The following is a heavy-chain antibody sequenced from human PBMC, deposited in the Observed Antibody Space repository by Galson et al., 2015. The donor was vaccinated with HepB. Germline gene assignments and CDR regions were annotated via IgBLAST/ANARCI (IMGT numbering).Heavy chain of an antibody. CDR1: GFTFSDYY. J-gene: IGHJ3*02. V-gene: IGHV3-11*05. D-gene: IGHD1-26*01. CDR3: ARGYSGSWNAFDI. CDR2: ISSSSSYT. Sequence: SLRLSCAASGFTFSDYYMSWIRQAPGKGLEWVSYISSSSSYTNYADSVKGRFTISRDNAKNSLYLQMNSLRAEDTAVYYCARGYSGSWNAFDIWGQGTMVTVPS.